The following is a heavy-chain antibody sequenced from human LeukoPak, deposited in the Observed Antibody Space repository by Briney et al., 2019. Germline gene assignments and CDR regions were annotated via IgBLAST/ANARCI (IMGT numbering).Heavy chain of an antibody. D-gene: IGHD1-14*01. CDR1: GGSISSYY. CDR2: IYYSGST. J-gene: IGHJ4*02. V-gene: IGHV4-59*01. Sequence: SETLSLTCTVSGGSISSYYWSWIRQPPGKGLEWIGYIYYSGSTNYNPSLKSRVTISVDTSKNQFSLKLSSVTAADTAVYYRARGSNNHYWGQGTLVTVSS. CDR3: ARGSNNHY.